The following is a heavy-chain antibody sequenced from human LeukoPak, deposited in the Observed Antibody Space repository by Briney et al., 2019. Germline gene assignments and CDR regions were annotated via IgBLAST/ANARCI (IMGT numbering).Heavy chain of an antibody. V-gene: IGHV4-59*11. J-gene: IGHJ6*03. CDR1: GGSISGHY. Sequence: SETLSITCTVSGGSISGHYWSWIRQPPGKGLEWIGYIYYSGSTTYNPSLKSRDTISVDTSKNHFSLKLTSVTAADTAVYYCARGGSNPYYYYYMDVWGKGTTVTVSS. CDR3: ARGGSNPYYYYYMDV. CDR2: IYYSGST. D-gene: IGHD6-13*01.